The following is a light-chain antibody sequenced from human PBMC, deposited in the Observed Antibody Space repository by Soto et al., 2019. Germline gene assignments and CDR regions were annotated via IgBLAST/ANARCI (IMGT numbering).Light chain of an antibody. J-gene: IGLJ1*01. CDR3: SSYTSSSTPYV. Sequence: QSVLTQPASVSGSPGQSITISCTGTSTDVGGYNYVTWYQQHPGKAPKLMVYEVSNRPSGVSNRFSGSKSGNTASLTISGLQAEAEADYYCSSYTSSSTPYVFGPGTKVTVL. V-gene: IGLV2-14*01. CDR1: STDVGGYNY. CDR2: EVS.